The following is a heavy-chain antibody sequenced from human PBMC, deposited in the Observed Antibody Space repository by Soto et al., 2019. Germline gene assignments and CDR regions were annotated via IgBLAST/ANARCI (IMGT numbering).Heavy chain of an antibody. CDR1: GFSVTDIY. V-gene: IGHV3-66*01. D-gene: IGHD2-15*01. CDR2: IYNEFT. CDR3: VREPRYCSGGSCSIMGDAFDI. Sequence: EVQLVESGGGLVQPGGSLRLSCVASGFSVTDIYMNWVRQAPGKGLEWVSVIYNEFTDYADSVRGRFSISTVSSKNALYLQMNSLRAEDSAVYYCVREPRYCSGGSCSIMGDAFDIWGQGTKVTVSS. J-gene: IGHJ3*02.